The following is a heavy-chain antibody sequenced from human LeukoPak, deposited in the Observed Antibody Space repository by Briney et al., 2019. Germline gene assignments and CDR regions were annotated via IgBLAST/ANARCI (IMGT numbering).Heavy chain of an antibody. D-gene: IGHD4-23*01. CDR3: ARGVRWSDY. Sequence: PGGSLRLSCAASGITVSSSYMKWVRQAPGKGLEWVSVIYSGGDTFYADSVKGRFTISRDNSKNTLYLQMNSLRAEDTAVYYCARGVRWSDYWGQGTLVTVSS. J-gene: IGHJ4*02. CDR1: GITVSSSY. V-gene: IGHV3-66*01. CDR2: IYSGGDT.